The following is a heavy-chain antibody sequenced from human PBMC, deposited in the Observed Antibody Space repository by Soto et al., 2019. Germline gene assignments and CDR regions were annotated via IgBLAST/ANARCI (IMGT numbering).Heavy chain of an antibody. J-gene: IGHJ4*02. D-gene: IGHD6-19*01. CDR2: ISFDGAKE. CDR1: GFPFNSYT. CDR3: EREWLVEGAFDS. V-gene: IGHV3-30-3*01. Sequence: QVQLVESGGGVAQPGRSLRLSCIASGFPFNSYTMHWVRQAPGEGLEWVASISFDGAKEHYTASLKGRFSVSRDNSKNTLYLEMNSLKPEDTSIYYCEREWLVEGAFDSWGQGALVTVSP.